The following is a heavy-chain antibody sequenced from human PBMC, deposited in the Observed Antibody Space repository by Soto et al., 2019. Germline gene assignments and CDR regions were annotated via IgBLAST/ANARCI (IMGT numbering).Heavy chain of an antibody. CDR2: IYSGGST. Sequence: GGSLRLSCAASGFTVSSNYMSWVRQAPGKGLEWVSVIYSGGSTYYADSVKGRFTISRDNSKNTLYLQMNSLRAEDTAVYYCAKGGMVRGVTNYSYYGMDVWGQGTTITVSS. D-gene: IGHD3-10*01. CDR1: GFTVSSNY. V-gene: IGHV3-53*01. CDR3: AKGGMVRGVTNYSYYGMDV. J-gene: IGHJ6*02.